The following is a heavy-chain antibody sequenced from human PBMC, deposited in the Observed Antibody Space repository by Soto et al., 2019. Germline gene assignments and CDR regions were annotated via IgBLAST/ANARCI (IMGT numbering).Heavy chain of an antibody. Sequence: GGSLRLSCAASGFTFSSYWMSWVRQAPGKGLEWVANIKQDGSEKYYVDSVKGRFTISRENAKNSLYLQMNSLRAEDTAVYYCARDQEGGAMVLYYYYYYGMDVWGQGTTVTVSS. CDR2: IKQDGSEK. D-gene: IGHD5-18*01. CDR1: GFTFSSYW. V-gene: IGHV3-7*03. J-gene: IGHJ6*02. CDR3: ARDQEGGAMVLYYYYYYGMDV.